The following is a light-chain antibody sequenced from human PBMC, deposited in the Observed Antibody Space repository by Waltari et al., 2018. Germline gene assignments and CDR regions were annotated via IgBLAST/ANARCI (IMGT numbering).Light chain of an antibody. CDR3: SSYTGSDNLGV. V-gene: IGLV2-8*01. CDR1: SSDVGGYTY. CDR2: EVS. Sequence: QSTLTQPPSASGSPGQSVTISCTGTSSDVGGYTYVPWYQQHPGKVPKLMIYEVSKRPSGVPDRFSGSKSGNTASLTVSGLQAEDEADYYCSSYTGSDNLGVFGGGTKLTVL. J-gene: IGLJ2*01.